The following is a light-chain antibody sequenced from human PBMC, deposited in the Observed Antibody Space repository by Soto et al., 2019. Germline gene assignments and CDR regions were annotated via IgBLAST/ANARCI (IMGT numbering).Light chain of an antibody. CDR3: QQYDNLPLT. CDR2: DAS. V-gene: IGKV1-33*01. Sequence: DIQMTQSPSSLSASVGDRVTITCQASQGISNYLNWYQHKPGKAPKLLIYDASNLETGVPSRFSGSGSGTDFTFTISSLQPEDIATYYCQQYDNLPLTFGGGAKVEI. J-gene: IGKJ4*01. CDR1: QGISNY.